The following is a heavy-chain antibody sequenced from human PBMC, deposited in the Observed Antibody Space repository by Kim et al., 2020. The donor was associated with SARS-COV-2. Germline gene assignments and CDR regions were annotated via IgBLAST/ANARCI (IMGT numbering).Heavy chain of an antibody. J-gene: IGHJ5*01. CDR2: INPNGGAT. D-gene: IGHD1-1*01. V-gene: IGHV1-46*02. CDR1: GYSFNIDY. Sequence: ASVKVSCKASGYSFNIDYVHWVRQAPGQGLEWMGKINPNGGATRSAQQFQGRVAMTMDTSTRTMYMYLSRLTSEDTAVYYCARDPVEVGNNWFDSWGQGT. CDR3: ARDPVEVGNNWFDS.